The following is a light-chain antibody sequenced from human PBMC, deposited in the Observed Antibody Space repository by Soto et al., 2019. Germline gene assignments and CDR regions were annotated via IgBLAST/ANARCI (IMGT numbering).Light chain of an antibody. Sequence: DIKMTQSPSSLSASVGDRVTITCRASQSTSSHLHWYQQKPGKAPKLLISTASSLQTGVPSRFSGSGSGTDFTLTISSLQPEDFATYSCQQSFNNAWTFGQGTKVEMK. J-gene: IGKJ1*01. V-gene: IGKV1-39*01. CDR2: TAS. CDR1: QSTSSH. CDR3: QQSFNNAWT.